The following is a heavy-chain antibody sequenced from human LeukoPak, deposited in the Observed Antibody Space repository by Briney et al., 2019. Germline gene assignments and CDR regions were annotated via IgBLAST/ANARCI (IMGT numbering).Heavy chain of an antibody. V-gene: IGHV3-33*01. D-gene: IGHD6-19*01. CDR3: ARDLSSGWTPYSDY. J-gene: IGHJ4*02. CDR2: IWYDGSNK. CDR1: GFTFSSYG. Sequence: GGSLGLSCAASGFTFSSYGMHWVRQAPGKGLEWVAVIWYDGSNKYYADSVKGRFTISRDNSKNTLYLQMNSLRAEDTAVYYCARDLSSGWTPYSDYWGQGTLVTVSS.